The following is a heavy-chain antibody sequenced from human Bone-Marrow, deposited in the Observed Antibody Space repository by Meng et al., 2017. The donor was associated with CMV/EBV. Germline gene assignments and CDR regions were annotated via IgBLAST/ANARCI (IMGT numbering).Heavy chain of an antibody. V-gene: IGHV3-7*01. Sequence: GGSLRLSCAASGFTFSSYWMSWVRQAPGKGLEWVANIKQDGSEKYYVDSVKGRFTISRDNAKNSLYLQMNSLRAEDTAVYYCARDRYCSSTSCYYYYGMDVCGQGTTVTVSS. J-gene: IGHJ6*01. CDR3: ARDRYCSSTSCYYYYGMDV. CDR1: GFTFSSYW. CDR2: IKQDGSEK. D-gene: IGHD2-2*01.